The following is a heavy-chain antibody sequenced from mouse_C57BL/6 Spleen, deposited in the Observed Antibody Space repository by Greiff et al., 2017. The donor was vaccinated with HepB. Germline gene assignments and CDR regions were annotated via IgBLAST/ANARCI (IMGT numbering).Heavy chain of an antibody. J-gene: IGHJ3*01. CDR2: IYPGDGDT. CDR1: GYAFSSSW. D-gene: IGHD2-5*01. Sequence: VQLQQSGPELVKPGASVKISCKASGYAFSSSWMNWVKQRPGKGLEWIGRIYPGDGDTNYNGKFKGKATLTADKSSSTAYMQLSSLTSEDSAVYFCARSGYSNPWFAYWGQGTLVTVSA. CDR3: ARSGYSNPWFAY. V-gene: IGHV1-82*01.